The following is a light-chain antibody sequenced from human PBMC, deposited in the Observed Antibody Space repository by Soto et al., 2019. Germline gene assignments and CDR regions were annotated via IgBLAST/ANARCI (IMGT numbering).Light chain of an antibody. J-gene: IGKJ5*01. Sequence: EIVLTQSPGTLSLSPGERATLSSRASQSISSSYLAWYQQKPGQAPRLLIYGASNRATGIPDRFSGSGSGTDFTLTISRPEPEDFAVYYCQQYANSPDTFGQGTRLEIK. CDR3: QQYANSPDT. CDR1: QSISSSY. CDR2: GAS. V-gene: IGKV3-20*01.